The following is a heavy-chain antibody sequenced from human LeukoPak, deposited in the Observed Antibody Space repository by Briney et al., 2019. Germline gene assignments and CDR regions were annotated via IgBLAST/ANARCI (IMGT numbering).Heavy chain of an antibody. CDR3: ARVGYCSGGSCYSQGWFDP. Sequence: ASVKVSCKASGHTFTGYYMHWVRQAPGQGLEWMGWINPNSGGTNYAQKFQGRVTMTRDTSISTAYMELSRLRSDDTAVYYCARVGYCSGGSCYSQGWFDPWGQGTLVTVSS. CDR1: GHTFTGYY. CDR2: INPNSGGT. V-gene: IGHV1-2*02. J-gene: IGHJ5*02. D-gene: IGHD2-15*01.